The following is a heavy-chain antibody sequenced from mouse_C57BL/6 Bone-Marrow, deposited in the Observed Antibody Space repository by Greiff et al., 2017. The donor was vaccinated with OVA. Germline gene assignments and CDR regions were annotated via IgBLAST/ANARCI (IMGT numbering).Heavy chain of an antibody. V-gene: IGHV7-3*01. D-gene: IGHD2-3*01. J-gene: IGHJ4*01. Sequence: EVQVVESGGGLVQPGGSLSLSCAASGFTFTDYYMSWVRQPPGKALEWLGFIRNKANGYTTEYSASVKGRFTISRDNSQSILYLQMNALRAEDSATYYCARWDDGAMDYWGQGTSVTVSS. CDR3: ARWDDGAMDY. CDR1: GFTFTDYY. CDR2: IRNKANGYTT.